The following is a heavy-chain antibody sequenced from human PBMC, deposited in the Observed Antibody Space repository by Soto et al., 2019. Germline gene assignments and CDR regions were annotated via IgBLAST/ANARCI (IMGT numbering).Heavy chain of an antibody. J-gene: IGHJ4*02. CDR3: ARGGYYYDSSGYDRENYFDY. CDR1: GGSIRSGGYY. Sequence: SETLSLTCSVSGGSIRSGGYYWNWIRQHPGKGLEWIGHIYNSGSTYYNPSLKSRVAISVDTSKNQFSPKLSSVTAADTAVYFCARGGYYYDSSGYDRENYFDYWGQGTLVTVSS. CDR2: IYNSGST. D-gene: IGHD3-22*01. V-gene: IGHV4-31*03.